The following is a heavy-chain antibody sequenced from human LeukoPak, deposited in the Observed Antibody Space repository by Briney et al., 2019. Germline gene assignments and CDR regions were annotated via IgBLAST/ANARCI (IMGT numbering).Heavy chain of an antibody. CDR3: ARGDRWQLLEQDAFDI. CDR1: GGTFSSYA. CDR2: IIPIFGTA. Sequence: GASVKVSCKASGGTFSSYAISWVRQAPGQGLEWMGGIIPIFGTANYAQKFQGRVTITADESTSTAHMELSSLRSEDTAVYYCARGDRWQLLEQDAFDIWGQGTMVTVSS. V-gene: IGHV1-69*13. J-gene: IGHJ3*02. D-gene: IGHD2-15*01.